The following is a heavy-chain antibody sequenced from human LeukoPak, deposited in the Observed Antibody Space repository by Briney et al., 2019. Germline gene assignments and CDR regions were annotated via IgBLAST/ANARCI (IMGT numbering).Heavy chain of an antibody. J-gene: IGHJ6*03. D-gene: IGHD3-3*01. CDR1: GGSLNSSRYY. CDR3: ARFINDFPSGLYTGGYYYMDV. Sequence: PSETLSLTCTVSGGSLNSSRYYWDWIRQTPGKGLEWIGSISYSGSTQYHPSLKSRLTIFVDTSKSQFSLELNSVTAADTAVFYCARFINDFPSGLYTGGYYYMDVWGKGTTVTVSS. V-gene: IGHV4-39*01. CDR2: ISYSGST.